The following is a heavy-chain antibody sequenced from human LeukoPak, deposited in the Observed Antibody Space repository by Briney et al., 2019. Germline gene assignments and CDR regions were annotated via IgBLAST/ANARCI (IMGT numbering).Heavy chain of an antibody. CDR1: GGSISSSSYY. Sequence: SETLSLTCTVSGGSISSSSYYWGWIRQPPGKGLEWSGSIYYSGSTYYNPSLKTRVTISVDTSKNQFSLKLSSVTAADTAVYYCARQGRNTAAAGTLDYWGQGTLVTVSS. CDR3: ARQGRNTAAAGTLDY. J-gene: IGHJ4*02. V-gene: IGHV4-39*01. CDR2: IYYSGST. D-gene: IGHD6-13*01.